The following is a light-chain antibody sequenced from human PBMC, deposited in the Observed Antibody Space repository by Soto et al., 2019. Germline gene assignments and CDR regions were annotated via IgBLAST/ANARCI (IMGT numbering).Light chain of an antibody. V-gene: IGKV3-20*01. CDR3: QQYGSSPPIT. J-gene: IGKJ5*01. CDR2: GAS. CDR1: QAISGNY. Sequence: EIVLTQSPGTLSLSPGEGASLSCRASQAISGNYLAWYQHKPGQAPRLLMYGASSRATDIPDRFSGSGSGTDFTLTISRLEPEDFAVYYCQQYGSSPPITFGQGTRLEFK.